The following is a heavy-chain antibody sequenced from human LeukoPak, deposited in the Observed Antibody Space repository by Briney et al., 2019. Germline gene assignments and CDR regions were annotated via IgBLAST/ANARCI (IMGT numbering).Heavy chain of an antibody. V-gene: IGHV4-39*07. CDR2: IHHSGST. CDR1: GGPISSSSYY. CDR3: ARGGNYYDSSGYYDY. J-gene: IGHJ4*02. D-gene: IGHD3-22*01. Sequence: SETLSLTCTVSGGPISSSSYYWGWIRQPPGKGLEWIVYIHHSGSTYYSPSLKSRVTISVDRSKNQFSLKLNSVTAADTAVYYCARGGNYYDSSGYYDYWGQGTLVTVSS.